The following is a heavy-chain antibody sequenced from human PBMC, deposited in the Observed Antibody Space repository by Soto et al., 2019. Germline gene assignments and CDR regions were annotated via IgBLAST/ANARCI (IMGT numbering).Heavy chain of an antibody. J-gene: IGHJ4*02. V-gene: IGHV3-9*01. D-gene: IGHD4-17*01. CDR3: AIDMDTGDYGRFDY. Sequence: EVQLVESGGGLVQPGRSLRLSCAASGFTFDDYAMHWVRQAPGKGLEWVSGISWNSGSIGYADSVKGRFTISRDNAKNYQYLQMNGLRAEDRGLYYCAIDMDTGDYGRFDYWGQGTLVPVSS. CDR1: GFTFDDYA. CDR2: ISWNSGSI.